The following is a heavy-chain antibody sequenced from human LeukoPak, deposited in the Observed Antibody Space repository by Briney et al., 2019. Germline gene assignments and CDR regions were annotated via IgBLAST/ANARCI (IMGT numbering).Heavy chain of an antibody. J-gene: IGHJ4*02. CDR3: AKDRRAAAGSDFDY. D-gene: IGHD6-13*01. CDR1: GFTFSSYS. V-gene: IGHV3-21*04. Sequence: GGSLRLSCAASGFTFSSYSMNWVRQAPGKGLEWVSSISSSSSYIYYADSVKGRFTISRDNSKNTLYLQMNSLRAEDTAVYYCAKDRRAAAGSDFDYWGQGTLVTVSS. CDR2: ISSSSSYI.